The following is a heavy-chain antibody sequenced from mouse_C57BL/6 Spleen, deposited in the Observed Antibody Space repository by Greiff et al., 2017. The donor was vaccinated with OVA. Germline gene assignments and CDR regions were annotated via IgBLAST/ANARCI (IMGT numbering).Heavy chain of an antibody. V-gene: IGHV1-59*01. Sequence: VKLQQPGAELVRPGTSVKLSCKASGYTFTSYWMHWVKQRPGQGLEWIGVIDPSDSYTNYNQKFKGKATLTVDTSSSTAYMQPSSLTSEDSAVYYCACPLYYGSSYGYFDVWGTGTTVTVSS. CDR2: IDPSDSYT. CDR1: GYTFTSYW. D-gene: IGHD1-1*01. J-gene: IGHJ1*03. CDR3: ACPLYYGSSYGYFDV.